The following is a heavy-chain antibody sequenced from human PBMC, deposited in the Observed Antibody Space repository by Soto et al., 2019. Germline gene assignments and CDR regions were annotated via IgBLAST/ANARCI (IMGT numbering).Heavy chain of an antibody. CDR1: GGTFSSYA. J-gene: IGHJ4*02. Sequence: GASVKVSCKASGGTFSSYAISWVRQAPGQGLEWMGGIIPIFGTANYAQKFQGRVTITADKSTSTAYMELSSLRSEDTAVYYCARDHDPSDYSNDYWGQGTLVTVSS. D-gene: IGHD4-4*01. CDR3: ARDHDPSDYSNDY. CDR2: IIPIFGTA. V-gene: IGHV1-69*06.